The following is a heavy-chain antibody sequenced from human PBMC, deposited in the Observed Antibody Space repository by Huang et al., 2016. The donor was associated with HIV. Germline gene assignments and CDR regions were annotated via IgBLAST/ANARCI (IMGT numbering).Heavy chain of an antibody. D-gene: IGHD1-20*01. CDR1: GSSISSSYY. J-gene: IGHJ4*02. V-gene: IGHV4-39*01. CDR2: IYYSGNI. CDR3: ARPLTGTTALGY. Sequence: QLQLQESGPGLVKPSETLSLTCTVSGSSISSSYYWGWIRPPPGKGLEWIGNIYYSGNISYNPPLKSRVTISVDTSKNHISLKVDAVTAADTAVYYCARPLTGTTALGYWGQGTLVTVSS.